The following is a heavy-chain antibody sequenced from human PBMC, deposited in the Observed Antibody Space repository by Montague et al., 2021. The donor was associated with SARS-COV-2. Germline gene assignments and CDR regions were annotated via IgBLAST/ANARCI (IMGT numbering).Heavy chain of an antibody. J-gene: IGHJ6*02. Sequence: SETLSLTCTVSGGSISSSSYYWGRIRQPPGQGLEWIGYIYYSGSTYYNPTLKSRVTISADTSKNQFSPKLSSVTAADTAVYYCARVGRQQLVRLSGMDVWGQGTTVTVSS. CDR3: ARVGRQQLVRLSGMDV. CDR1: GGSISSSSYY. V-gene: IGHV4-39*07. D-gene: IGHD6-13*01. CDR2: IYYSGST.